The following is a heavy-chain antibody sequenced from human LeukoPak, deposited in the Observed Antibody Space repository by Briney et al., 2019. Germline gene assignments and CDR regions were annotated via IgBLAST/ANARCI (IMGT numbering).Heavy chain of an antibody. CDR2: ISGGTT. J-gene: IGHJ4*02. CDR1: GFTISTYG. V-gene: IGHV3-23*01. CDR3: AKSVYHSGNY. Sequence: GGSLRLSCAASGFTISTYGMSWARQAPGKGLEWVSSISGGTTYYADSVKGRFTISRDNSKNTVSLQMNSLRAEDTAVYYCAKSVYHSGNYWGQGTLVTVSS. D-gene: IGHD3-10*01.